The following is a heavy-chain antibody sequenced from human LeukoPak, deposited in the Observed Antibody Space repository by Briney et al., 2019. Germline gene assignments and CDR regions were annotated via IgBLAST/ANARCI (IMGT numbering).Heavy chain of an antibody. CDR2: ISWNGGSI. CDR3: AKDIHQGDDSSGYGGGFDY. V-gene: IGHV3-9*01. Sequence: GRSLRLSCAASGFTFDGYAMHWVRQAPGKGLEWVSGISWNGGSIGYADSVKGRFTISRDNAKNSLYLQMNSLRAEDTAVYYSAKDIHQGDDSSGYGGGFDYWGQGTLVTVSS. D-gene: IGHD3-22*01. CDR1: GFTFDGYA. J-gene: IGHJ4*02.